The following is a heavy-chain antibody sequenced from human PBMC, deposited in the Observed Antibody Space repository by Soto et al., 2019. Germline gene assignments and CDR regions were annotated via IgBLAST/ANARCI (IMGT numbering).Heavy chain of an antibody. J-gene: IGHJ4*02. CDR2: TYYRSKWSH. Sequence: SQTLSLTCVISGDSVSSNTVAWNWIRQSPSGGLEWLGRTYYRSKWSHDYAVSVESRITINPDTSKNQFSLQLDSVTPADTAVYYCARDSPGYGDYVLFDYWGQGTLVTVSS. CDR3: ARDSPGYGDYVLFDY. V-gene: IGHV6-1*01. CDR1: GDSVSSNTVA. D-gene: IGHD4-17*01.